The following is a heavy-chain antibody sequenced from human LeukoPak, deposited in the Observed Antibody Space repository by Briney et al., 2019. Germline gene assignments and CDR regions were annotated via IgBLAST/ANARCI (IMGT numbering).Heavy chain of an antibody. Sequence: ASVKVSCKASGYTFTSYGISWVRQAPGQGLEWMGWISAYNGNTNYAQKLQGRVTMTTDTSTSTAYMELRSLRSDDTAVYYCARAREVRMRGYDFGYWGQGTLVTVSS. D-gene: IGHD5-12*01. CDR2: ISAYNGNT. CDR3: ARAREVRMRGYDFGY. J-gene: IGHJ4*02. V-gene: IGHV1-18*01. CDR1: GYTFTSYG.